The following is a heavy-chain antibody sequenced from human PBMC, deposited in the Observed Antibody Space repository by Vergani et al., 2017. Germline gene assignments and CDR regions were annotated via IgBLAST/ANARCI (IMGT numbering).Heavy chain of an antibody. CDR2: IYHSGST. Sequence: QVQLQESGPGLVKPSETLSLTCTVSGGSISSGYYWGWIRQPPGRGLEWIGSIYHSGSTYYNPSLKSRVTISVDTSKNQFSLKLSSVTAADTAVYYCARPDPVQTGFDPWGQGTLVTVSS. CDR1: GGSISSGYY. V-gene: IGHV4-38-2*02. CDR3: ARPDPVQTGFDP. J-gene: IGHJ5*02. D-gene: IGHD1-14*01.